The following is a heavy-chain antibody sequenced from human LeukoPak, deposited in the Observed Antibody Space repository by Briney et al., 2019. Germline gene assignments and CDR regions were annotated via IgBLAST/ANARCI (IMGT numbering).Heavy chain of an antibody. D-gene: IGHD3-16*01. V-gene: IGHV3-23*01. Sequence: PGGSLRLSCAASGFTFSSYSMNWVRQAPGKGLYWVSSISYSGDDTYYADSVKGRFTISRDNFKNTLYLQMNSLRAEDTAVYYCAKAPGGIVGYWGQGTLVTVSS. CDR2: ISYSGDDT. CDR3: AKAPGGIVGY. CDR1: GFTFSSYS. J-gene: IGHJ4*02.